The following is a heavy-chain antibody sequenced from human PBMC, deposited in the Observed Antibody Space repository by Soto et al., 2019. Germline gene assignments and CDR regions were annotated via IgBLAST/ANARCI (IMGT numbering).Heavy chain of an antibody. D-gene: IGHD3-9*01. CDR1: GFTFSSYG. CDR2: ISYDGSNK. J-gene: IGHJ6*02. V-gene: IGHV3-30*18. CDR3: ANILTGYFHYYYYGMDV. Sequence: GGSLRLSCAASGFTFSSYGMHWVRQAPGKGLEWVAVISYDGSNKYYADSVKGRFTISRDNSKNTLYLQMNSLRAEDTAVYYCANILTGYFHYYYYGMDVWGQGTTVTVSS.